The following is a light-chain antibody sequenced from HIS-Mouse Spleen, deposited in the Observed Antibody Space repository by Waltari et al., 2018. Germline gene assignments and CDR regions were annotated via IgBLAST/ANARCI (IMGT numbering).Light chain of an antibody. CDR1: ALPKKY. CDR3: YSTDSSGNHRV. Sequence: SYELTQPPSVSVSPGQTARITCSGDALPKKYAYWYQQKSGQAPVLVIYEDSKRPSGIPERFVGSSSGRMATLTSSGAQVEDEADYYCYSTDSSGNHRVFGGGTKLTVL. J-gene: IGLJ2*01. V-gene: IGLV3-10*01. CDR2: EDS.